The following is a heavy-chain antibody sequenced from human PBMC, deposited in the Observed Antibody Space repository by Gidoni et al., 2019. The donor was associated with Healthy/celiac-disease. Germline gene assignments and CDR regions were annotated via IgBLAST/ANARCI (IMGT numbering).Heavy chain of an antibody. D-gene: IGHD6-19*01. CDR1: GYTFTSDG. CDR3: ARDLLELNSSGWHDY. Sequence: QVQLVQSGAEVKKPGASVKVSCKASGYTFTSDGISWVRQAPGQGLEWMGWISAYNGNTNYAQKLQGRVTMTTDTSTSTAYMELRSLRSDDTAVYYCARDLLELNSSGWHDYWGQGTLVTVSS. V-gene: IGHV1-18*01. CDR2: ISAYNGNT. J-gene: IGHJ4*02.